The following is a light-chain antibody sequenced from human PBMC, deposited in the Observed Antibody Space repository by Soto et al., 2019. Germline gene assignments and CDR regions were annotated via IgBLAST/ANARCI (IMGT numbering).Light chain of an antibody. CDR1: QSVSSSY. J-gene: IGKJ2*02. V-gene: IGKV3-20*01. CDR3: QQYGSSPRT. Sequence: EIVLTQSPGKLALSPGERATLSCRASQSVSSSYLAWYQQKPGQAPRLLIYGASSRATGIPDRFSGSGSGTDFTLTISGLEPEDSAVYYCQQYGSSPRTLGQGTKLEIK. CDR2: GAS.